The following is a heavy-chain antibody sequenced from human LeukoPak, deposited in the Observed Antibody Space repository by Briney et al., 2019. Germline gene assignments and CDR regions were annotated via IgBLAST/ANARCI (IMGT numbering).Heavy chain of an antibody. CDR3: TTDGKLVVVPAAMSFDY. J-gene: IGHJ4*02. V-gene: IGHV3-15*01. CDR2: IKSKTDGGTT. D-gene: IGHD2-2*01. Sequence: PGGSLRLSCAASGFTFSNAWMSWVRQAPGKGLEWVGRIKSKTDGGTTDYAAPVKGRFTISRDDSKNTLYLQMNSLKTEDTAVYYCTTDGKLVVVPAAMSFDYWGQGTLVTVSS. CDR1: GFTFSNAW.